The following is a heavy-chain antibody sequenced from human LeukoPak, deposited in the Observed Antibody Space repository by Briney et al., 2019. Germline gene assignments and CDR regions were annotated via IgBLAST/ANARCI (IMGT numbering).Heavy chain of an antibody. Sequence: PGGSLRLSCAASGFTFSSYSMHWVRQAPGKGLESVSAIISNGGSTYYANSVKGRFTISRDNSKNTLYLQMGSLRVEDMAVYYCARVRMGTTVSDFYYHYMDVWGKGTTVTVSS. CDR2: IISNGGST. D-gene: IGHD1-26*01. V-gene: IGHV3-64*01. CDR3: ARVRMGTTVSDFYYHYMDV. J-gene: IGHJ6*03. CDR1: GFTFSSYS.